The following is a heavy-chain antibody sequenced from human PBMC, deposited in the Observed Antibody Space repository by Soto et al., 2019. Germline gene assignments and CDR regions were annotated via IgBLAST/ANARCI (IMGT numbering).Heavy chain of an antibody. CDR1: GGSISSGGYY. Sequence: QVPLQESGPGLVKPSQTLSLTCTVSGGSISSGGYYWSWIRQHPGKGLGWIGYIYCSGSTSYNPSSKSRVTISVDKSKNQLSLKLSSVTAADTAVYYCARVGGINWFDPWGQGTLVTVSS. CDR3: ARVGGINWFDP. V-gene: IGHV4-31*03. J-gene: IGHJ5*02. CDR2: IYCSGST. D-gene: IGHD3-16*01.